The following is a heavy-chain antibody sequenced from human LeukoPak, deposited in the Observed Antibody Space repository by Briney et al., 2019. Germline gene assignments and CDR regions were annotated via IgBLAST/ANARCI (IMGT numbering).Heavy chain of an antibody. CDR2: MNPNSGNT. CDR1: GYTFTSYG. D-gene: IGHD6-13*01. V-gene: IGHV1-8*03. Sequence: ASVKVSCKASGYTFTSYGINWVRQATGQGLEWMGCMNPNSGNTGYAQKFQGRVTITRNTSISTAYMEMSSLGSEDTAVYYCARGSSSWYPYYDYYMDVWGKGTTVTVSS. CDR3: ARGSSSWYPYYDYYMDV. J-gene: IGHJ6*03.